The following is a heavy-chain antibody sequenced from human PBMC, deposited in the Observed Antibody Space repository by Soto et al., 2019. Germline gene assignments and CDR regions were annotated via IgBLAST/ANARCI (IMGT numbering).Heavy chain of an antibody. Sequence: GGSLRLSCAASGFTFSNDWMHWVRQAPGKGLEWVSRINADGGSTHYADSVRGRFTISRDNAKNTLFLQLNSLRVEDTAIYYCIKVLTRGVGVPRFYFDSWGQGTLVTVLL. CDR2: INADGGST. V-gene: IGHV3-74*01. J-gene: IGHJ4*02. CDR1: GFTFSNDW. D-gene: IGHD3-9*01. CDR3: IKVLTRGVGVPRFYFDS.